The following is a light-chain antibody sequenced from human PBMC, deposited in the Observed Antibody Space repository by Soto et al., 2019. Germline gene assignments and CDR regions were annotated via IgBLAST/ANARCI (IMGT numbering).Light chain of an antibody. CDR2: KAS. CDR1: QSIRSW. J-gene: IGKJ2*01. CDR3: QEYKSYST. Sequence: DIQMTQSPSTLSASVGDRVTITCRASQSIRSWLAWYQQKPGKAPKLLIYKASSLESGVPSRFSGSGSGTEFTITISSLQPDDFATYYCQEYKSYSTFGQGTKLEIK. V-gene: IGKV1-5*03.